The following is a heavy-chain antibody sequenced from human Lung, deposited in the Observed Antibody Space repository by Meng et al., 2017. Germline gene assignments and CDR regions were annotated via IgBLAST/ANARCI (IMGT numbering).Heavy chain of an antibody. CDR1: GYIFTRYG. D-gene: IGHD5-12*01. J-gene: IGHJ4*02. Sequence: QVQLVQSGGEVKKPGASVKVSCKASGYIFTRYGITWVRQAPGQGLEWMGRINPNSGGTNYVQKFQGRVTMTRDTSISTAYMELTRLRSDDTAIYYCARENVGDGGYDFDFWGRGTLVTVSS. V-gene: IGHV1-2*06. CDR2: INPNSGGT. CDR3: ARENVGDGGYDFDF.